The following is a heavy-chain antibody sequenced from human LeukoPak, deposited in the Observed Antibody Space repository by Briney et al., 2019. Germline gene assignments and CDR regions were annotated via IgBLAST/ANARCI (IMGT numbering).Heavy chain of an antibody. V-gene: IGHV1-8*01. D-gene: IGHD3-3*01. J-gene: IGHJ6*02. CDR3: ARGITIFGVVTHYYYYGMDV. CDR1: GCTFTSYD. Sequence: EASVKVSCKASGCTFTSYDINWVRQATGQGLEWMGWMNPNSGNTGYAQKFQGRVTMTRNTSISTAYMELSSLRSEDTAVYYCARGITIFGVVTHYYYYGMDVWGQGTTVTVSS. CDR2: MNPNSGNT.